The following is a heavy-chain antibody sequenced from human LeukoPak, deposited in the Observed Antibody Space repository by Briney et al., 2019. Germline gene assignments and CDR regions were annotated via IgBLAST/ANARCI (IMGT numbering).Heavy chain of an antibody. CDR2: ISGNGGST. D-gene: IGHD3-9*01. J-gene: IGHJ4*01. Sequence: GSLRLSCAASGFTFSSYAMSWVRQAPGKGLEWVSSISGNGGSTYYADSVRGRFTISRDNSKNTLYLLVNSLRAEDTAIYYCAKDPRYAIYYFDSWGQGTLVTVSS. CDR1: GFTFSSYA. V-gene: IGHV3-23*01. CDR3: AKDPRYAIYYFDS.